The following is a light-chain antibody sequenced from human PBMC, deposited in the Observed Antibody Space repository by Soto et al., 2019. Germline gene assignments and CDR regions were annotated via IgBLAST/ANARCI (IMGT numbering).Light chain of an antibody. CDR2: EVN. CDR1: SSDVGAYNY. CDR3: CSFAGSFTSYV. V-gene: IGLV2-8*01. J-gene: IGLJ1*01. Sequence: QSALTQPPSASGSPGQSVTISCTGTSSDVGAYNYVSWYQHHPGKAPKLMIYEVNKRPSGVPGRFSGSKSGNTASLTISGLQAEDAADYYCCSFAGSFTSYVFGTGTKLTVL.